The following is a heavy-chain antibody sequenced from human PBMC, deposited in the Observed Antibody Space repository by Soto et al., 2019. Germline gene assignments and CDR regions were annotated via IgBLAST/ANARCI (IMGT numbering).Heavy chain of an antibody. D-gene: IGHD3-22*01. CDR2: ISGSGDST. CDR3: AKDPAEKYYGSSGSDY. Sequence: SERICGAEAGLVFNGEGRNRIHQAPGKGLEWVSGISGSGDSTYYADSVKGRFTVSRDNSKNTLYLQMNSLRAEDTAVYYCAKDPAEKYYGSSGSDYWGQRNLVTVSS. CDR1: GLVFNGEG. V-gene: IGHV3-23*01. J-gene: IGHJ4*02.